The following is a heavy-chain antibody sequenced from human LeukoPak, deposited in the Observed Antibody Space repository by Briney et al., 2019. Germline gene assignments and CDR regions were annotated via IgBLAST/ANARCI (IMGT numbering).Heavy chain of an antibody. V-gene: IGHV4-59*06. J-gene: IGHJ4*02. CDR3: ARARRRAGGSGQYFDY. CDR1: GGSITSYY. CDR2: IYYSGST. D-gene: IGHD3-10*01. Sequence: SETLSLTCTVSGGSITSYYWSWIRQPPGKGLEWIGYIYYSGSTYYNPSLKSRVTISVDTSKNQFSLKLSSVTAADTAVYYCARARRRAGGSGQYFDYWGQGTLVTVSS.